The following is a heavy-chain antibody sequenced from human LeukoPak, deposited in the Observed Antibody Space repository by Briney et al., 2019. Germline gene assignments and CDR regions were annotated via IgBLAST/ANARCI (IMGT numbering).Heavy chain of an antibody. CDR3: ARDSSMLRGPLVIYYFDF. CDR2: VSGGGDAT. V-gene: IGHV3-23*01. J-gene: IGHJ4*02. D-gene: IGHD3-10*01. Sequence: GGSLRLSCAASGFTFSSYWMSWVRQAPGKGLEWVSTVSGGGDATYYADSMKGRFTISRDNSKNTLYLQMNSLRAEDTAVYYCARDSSMLRGPLVIYYFDFWGQGTLVTVSS. CDR1: GFTFSSYW.